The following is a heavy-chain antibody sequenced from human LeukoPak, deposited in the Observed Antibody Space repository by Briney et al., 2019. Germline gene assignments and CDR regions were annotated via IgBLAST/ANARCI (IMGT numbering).Heavy chain of an antibody. CDR2: ISSSGSTI. CDR1: GFTFSDYC. V-gene: IGHV3-11*04. Sequence: GGSLRLSCAASGFTFSDYCMSWIRQAPGEGLEWVSYISSSGSTIYYADSVKGRFTISRDNAKNSLYLQMNSLRAEDTAVYYCARVKQQLASWRDYYYYYYMDVWGKGTTVTVSS. J-gene: IGHJ6*03. CDR3: ARVKQQLASWRDYYYYYYMDV. D-gene: IGHD6-13*01.